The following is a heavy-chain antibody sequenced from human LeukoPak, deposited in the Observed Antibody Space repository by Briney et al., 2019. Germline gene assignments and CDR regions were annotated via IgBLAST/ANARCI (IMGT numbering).Heavy chain of an antibody. Sequence: PGGSLRLSCAASGFTFSNYWMRWVRQAPGKGLEWVAYIKQDGGEKYYVDSVKGRFTISRDNARNSLYLQMDSLGLEDGAVYYCARAGRYGTGCPDYWGQGTQVTVSS. CDR3: ARAGRYGTGCPDY. CDR2: IKQDGGEK. V-gene: IGHV3-7*01. D-gene: IGHD2-8*02. CDR1: GFTFSNYW. J-gene: IGHJ4*02.